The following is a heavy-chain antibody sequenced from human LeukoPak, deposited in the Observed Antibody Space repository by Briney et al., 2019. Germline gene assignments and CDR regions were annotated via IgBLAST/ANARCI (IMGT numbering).Heavy chain of an antibody. V-gene: IGHV4-59*01. Sequence: SETLSLTCTVSGGSITSYYRSWIRQPPGKGLGWIGYIYYSGTTNHNPSPKSRATTPVHTSKNQFPLKLNSVTPAARPVYYCARGTSSGWYGFDSWGQGALVTVCS. CDR2: IYYSGTT. CDR3: ARGTSSGWYGFDS. CDR1: GGSITSYY. D-gene: IGHD6-19*01. J-gene: IGHJ4*02.